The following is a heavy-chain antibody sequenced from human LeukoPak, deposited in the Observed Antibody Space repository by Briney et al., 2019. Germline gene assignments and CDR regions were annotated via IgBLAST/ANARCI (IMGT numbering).Heavy chain of an antibody. CDR1: GFTFSSYW. CDR2: IKQDGSEK. CDR3: SRQTRRDGYNYDY. V-gene: IGHV3-7*01. J-gene: IGHJ4*02. D-gene: IGHD5-24*01. Sequence: GGSLRLSCAVSGFTFSSYWMSWVRQAPGKGLEWVANIKQDGSEKYYVDSVKGRFTISRDNAKNSLYLQMNSLRAEDTAVYYCSRQTRRDGYNYDYWGQGTLVTVSS.